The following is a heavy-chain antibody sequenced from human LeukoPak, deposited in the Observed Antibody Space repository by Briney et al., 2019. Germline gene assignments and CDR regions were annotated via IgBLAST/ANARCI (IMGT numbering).Heavy chain of an antibody. D-gene: IGHD3-3*01. Sequence: GGSLTLSCPASGFTFSSYWMPWVRQAPGQGRAWVANLNPDGSRKFYVDSVKGRFTISRDNGKNSLYLQMHSLRAEDTALYYCARDAYDDSSESWGQGTLVTVSS. V-gene: IGHV3-7*01. CDR2: LNPDGSRK. CDR3: ARDAYDDSSES. CDR1: GFTFSSYW. J-gene: IGHJ5*02.